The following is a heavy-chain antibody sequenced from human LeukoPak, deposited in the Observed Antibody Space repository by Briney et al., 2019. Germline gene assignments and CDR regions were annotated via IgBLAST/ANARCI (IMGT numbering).Heavy chain of an antibody. CDR2: IYTSGNT. V-gene: IGHV4-4*07. CDR1: GGSISGYY. CDR3: ARNGAGTSGWFDP. J-gene: IGHJ5*02. D-gene: IGHD6-13*01. Sequence: PSETLSLTCTVSGGSISGYYWGWIRQPAGKGLEWIGRIYTSGNTNYNPSLRSRVTMSLDTSKSQFSLKLSSVTAADTAVYYCARNGAGTSGWFDPWGPGNLVTV.